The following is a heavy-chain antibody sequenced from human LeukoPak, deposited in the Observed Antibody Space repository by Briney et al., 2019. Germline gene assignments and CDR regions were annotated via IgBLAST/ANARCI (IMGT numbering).Heavy chain of an antibody. Sequence: TGGSLRLSCAASGFPFSVYGTHWVRQAPGKGLEWVAVIGHDGSFKESADSVKGRFTISRDNSKNTLYLQVNSLRAEDTAVYYCAKGGKWDVTPFDYWGQGTLVTVSS. CDR2: IGHDGSFK. D-gene: IGHD1-26*01. V-gene: IGHV3-33*06. CDR1: GFPFSVYG. CDR3: AKGGKWDVTPFDY. J-gene: IGHJ4*02.